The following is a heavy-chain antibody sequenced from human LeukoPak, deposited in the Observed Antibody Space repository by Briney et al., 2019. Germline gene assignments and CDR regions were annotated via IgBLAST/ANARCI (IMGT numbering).Heavy chain of an antibody. D-gene: IGHD2-2*01. CDR3: ARVGGVPAAHFDY. J-gene: IGHJ4*02. CDR1: GFSVSTKY. V-gene: IGHV3-53*01. Sequence: PGGSLRLSCVASGFSVSTKYMSWVRHTPGRGLEWISLIYSSGTTYYAESVKGRFTVSRDNSKNSLYLQMNSLRVEDTAVYYCARVGGVPAAHFDYWGQGIRVTVSS. CDR2: IYSSGTT.